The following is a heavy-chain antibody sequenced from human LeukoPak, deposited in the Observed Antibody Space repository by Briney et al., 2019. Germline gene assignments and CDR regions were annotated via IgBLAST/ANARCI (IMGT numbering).Heavy chain of an antibody. J-gene: IGHJ4*02. Sequence: GGSLRLSCAASRFTFSSYGMHWVRQTPGKGLEWVAFIRHDGSYQQYADSVKGRFTVSRDDSKDTVYLQMNSLRTEDTAVYYCAKNRDSSDYPRDFDYWGQGTLVTVSS. CDR1: RFTFSSYG. D-gene: IGHD3-22*01. CDR3: AKNRDSSDYPRDFDY. V-gene: IGHV3-30*02. CDR2: IRHDGSYQ.